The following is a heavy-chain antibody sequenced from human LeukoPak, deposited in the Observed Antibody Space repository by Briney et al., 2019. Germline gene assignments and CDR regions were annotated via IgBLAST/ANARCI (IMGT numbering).Heavy chain of an antibody. CDR1: GFTFSDHY. V-gene: IGHV3-11*01. Sequence: PGGSLRLSCAASGFTFSDHYMTWIRQAPGKGLECISYISSSASTIYYADSEKGRFTISRDNAKNSLFLQMNSLRAEDTAVYYCARDAGYSYGYPFDYWGQGTLVTVSS. J-gene: IGHJ4*02. CDR3: ARDAGYSYGYPFDY. CDR2: ISSSASTI. D-gene: IGHD5-18*01.